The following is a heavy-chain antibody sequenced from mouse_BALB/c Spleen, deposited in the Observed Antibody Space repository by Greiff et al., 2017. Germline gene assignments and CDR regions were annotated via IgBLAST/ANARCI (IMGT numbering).Heavy chain of an antibody. CDR2: IYPYNGGT. D-gene: IGHD6-5*01. Sequence: VQLKQSGPELVKPGASVKISCKASGYTFTDYNMHWVKQSHGKSLEWIGYIYPYNGGTGYNQKFKSKATLTVDNSSSTAYMELRSLTSEDSAVYYCARSAYAPWFAYWGQGTLVTVSA. J-gene: IGHJ3*01. V-gene: IGHV1S29*02. CDR1: GYTFTDYN. CDR3: ARSAYAPWFAY.